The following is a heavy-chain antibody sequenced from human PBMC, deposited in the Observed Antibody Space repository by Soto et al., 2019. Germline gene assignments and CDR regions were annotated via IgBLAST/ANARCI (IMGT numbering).Heavy chain of an antibody. CDR2: ISPYSGDI. V-gene: IGHV1-18*01. J-gene: IGHJ3*02. CDR3: AGDVDMAKDAFDI. Sequence: QVQREQSGAEVRKPGASVKVSCKASGYTFTDYGMSWVRQAPGQGLEWMGWISPYSGDIKYAQKVQGRATMTTDTSTPTAYMALRSRKSADTDVYYSAGDVDMAKDAFDIWGEGTRVTVSS. D-gene: IGHD2-15*01. CDR1: GYTFTDYG.